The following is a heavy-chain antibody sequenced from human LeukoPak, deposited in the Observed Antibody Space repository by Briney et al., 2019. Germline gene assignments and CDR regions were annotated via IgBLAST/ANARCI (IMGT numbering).Heavy chain of an antibody. CDR3: AKVLPSSSWYCYFDY. CDR2: VSGSGGST. CDR1: GFTFSSYA. V-gene: IGHV3-23*01. J-gene: IGHJ4*02. D-gene: IGHD6-13*01. Sequence: GGSLRLSCAASGFTFSSYAMSWVRQAPGKGLEWVSVVSGSGGSTYYADSVKGRFTISRDNSKNTLYLQMNSLRAEDTAVYYCAKVLPSSSWYCYFDYWGQGTLVTVSS.